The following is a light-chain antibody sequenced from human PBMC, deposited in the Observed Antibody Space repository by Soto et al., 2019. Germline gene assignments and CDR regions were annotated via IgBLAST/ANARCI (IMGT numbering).Light chain of an antibody. V-gene: IGKV1-39*01. CDR2: AAS. J-gene: IGKJ2*01. Sequence: DIQMTQSPSSLSASVGDRVTISCRASQTISTYLNWYQLKPGKAPKLLIYAASNLQSGVPSRFSGSGSGTEFTLTISSLQPEDFATYFCQQSYTTPVYTFGQGTKLEIK. CDR1: QTISTY. CDR3: QQSYTTPVYT.